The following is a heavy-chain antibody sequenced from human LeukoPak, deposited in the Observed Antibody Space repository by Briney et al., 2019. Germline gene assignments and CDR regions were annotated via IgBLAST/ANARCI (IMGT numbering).Heavy chain of an antibody. CDR2: IGTAGDT. Sequence: GGSLRLSCAASGFTFSSYDMHWVRQATGKGLEWVSAIGTAGDTYYPGSVKGRFTISRENAKNSLYLQMNSLRAGDTAVYYSARASDPYYYYGMDVWGQGTTVTVSS. D-gene: IGHD2-21*02. CDR1: GFTFSSYD. V-gene: IGHV3-13*01. J-gene: IGHJ6*02. CDR3: ARASDPYYYYGMDV.